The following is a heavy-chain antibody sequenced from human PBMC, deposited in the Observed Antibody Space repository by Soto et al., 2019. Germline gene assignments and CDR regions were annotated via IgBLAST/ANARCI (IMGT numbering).Heavy chain of an antibody. V-gene: IGHV1-18*01. CDR2: ISAYNGNT. D-gene: IGHD3-22*01. CDR3: ASYHYYDSSGYYSKVNDAFDI. CDR1: GYTFTSYG. Sequence: ASVKVSCKASGYTFTSYGISWVRQAPGQGLEWMGWISAYNGNTNYAQKLQGRVTMTTDTSTSTAYMELRSLRSDDTAVYYCASYHYYDSSGYYSKVNDAFDIWGQGTTVTVSS. J-gene: IGHJ3*02.